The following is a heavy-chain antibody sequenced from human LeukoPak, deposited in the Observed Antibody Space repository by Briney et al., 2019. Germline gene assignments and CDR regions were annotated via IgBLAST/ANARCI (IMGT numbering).Heavy chain of an antibody. J-gene: IGHJ4*02. D-gene: IGHD3-10*01. CDR1: GFTFSDYY. Sequence: GGSLRLSCAASGFTFSDYYMSWIRQAPGKWLEWVSYIGGSGTTIFYAHSVKGRFTISRDNAKNSLYLQMNSLRAEDTAVYYCARFAGSGSYYIDYWGQGTLITVSS. CDR3: ARFAGSGSYYIDY. CDR2: IGGSGTTI. V-gene: IGHV3-11*01.